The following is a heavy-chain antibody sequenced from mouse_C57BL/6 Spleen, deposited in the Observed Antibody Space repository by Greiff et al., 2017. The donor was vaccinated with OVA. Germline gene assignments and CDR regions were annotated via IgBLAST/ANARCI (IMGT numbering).Heavy chain of an antibody. CDR3: ARKDDGGSCAY. V-gene: IGHV1-69*01. Sequence: QVQLQQPGAELVMPGASVKLSCKASGYTFTNYWMHWVKQRPGQGLEWIGEINPSYSTPNYNQKFKGQATLTVDKSSSTAYMQLSSLTSEDAAVYYCARKDDGGSCAYWGQGTLVTVSA. D-gene: IGHD1-1*02. CDR1: GYTFTNYW. CDR2: INPSYSTP. J-gene: IGHJ3*01.